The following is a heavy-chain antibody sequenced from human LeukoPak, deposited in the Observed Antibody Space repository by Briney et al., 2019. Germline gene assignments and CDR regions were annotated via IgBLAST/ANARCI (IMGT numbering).Heavy chain of an antibody. CDR2: IIPILGVA. Sequence: SVKVSCKASGGTSSTYAISWVRQAPGQGLEWMGRIIPILGVANFAQKLQGRVTMTTDTSTSTAYMELRSLRSDDTAVYYCARSRSYYYDSSGYDYWGQGTLVTVSS. D-gene: IGHD3-22*01. CDR1: GGTSSTYA. CDR3: ARSRSYYYDSSGYDY. J-gene: IGHJ4*02. V-gene: IGHV1-69*04.